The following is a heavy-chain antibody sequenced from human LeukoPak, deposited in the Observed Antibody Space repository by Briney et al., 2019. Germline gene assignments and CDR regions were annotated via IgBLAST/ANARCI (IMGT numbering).Heavy chain of an antibody. CDR1: GGSISGPY. V-gene: IGHV4-59*11. CDR3: GRNLGSGSDH. D-gene: IGHD3-10*01. Sequence: SETLSVTCTVSGGSISGPYWNRIRQSPGRGLEWIGYTHYTGETNYNPSLKSRLTMSVDTSNNQVYLRLSSVTAADTAVYYCGRNLGSGSDHWGQGTLVTVSS. CDR2: THYTGET. J-gene: IGHJ4*02.